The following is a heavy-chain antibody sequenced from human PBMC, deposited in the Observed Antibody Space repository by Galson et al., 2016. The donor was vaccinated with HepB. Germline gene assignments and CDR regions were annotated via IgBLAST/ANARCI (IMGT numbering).Heavy chain of an antibody. CDR3: VRDKDWAFDS. J-gene: IGHJ4*02. CDR1: GFTLSTNS. CDR2: ISASGAT. Sequence: SLRLSCAASGFTLSTNSMNWVRQAPGKGLQWVAKISASGATYYADSVKGRFTFSRDDAKNSLYLQMNSLRDEDTAVYYCVRDKDWAFDSWGQGARVTVSS. V-gene: IGHV3-48*02. D-gene: IGHD3-9*01.